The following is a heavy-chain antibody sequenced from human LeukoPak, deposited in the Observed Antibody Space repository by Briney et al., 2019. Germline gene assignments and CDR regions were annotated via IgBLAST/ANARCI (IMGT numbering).Heavy chain of an antibody. D-gene: IGHD3-22*01. CDR2: IYYSGST. Sequence: SETLSLTCTVSGGSISSYYWSWIRQPPGKGLEWIGYIYYSGSTNYNPSLKSRVTISVDTSKNQFSLKLSSVTAADTAVYYCARVQDATYYYDSSGDDAFDIWGHGSMVTVSS. V-gene: IGHV4-59*01. J-gene: IGHJ3*02. CDR1: GGSISSYY. CDR3: ARVQDATYYYDSSGDDAFDI.